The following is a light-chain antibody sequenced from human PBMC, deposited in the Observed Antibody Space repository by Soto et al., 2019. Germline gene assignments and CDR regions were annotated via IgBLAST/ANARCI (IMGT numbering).Light chain of an antibody. Sequence: QSVLTQPPSASGTPGQRVTISCSGSSSNIGSNTVNWYQQLPGTAPKLLIYGQNQRPSAVPDQFSGSNSGTSASLAISGLQAEDEADYYCAVWDDSMDGRVFGGGTKLTVL. CDR2: GQN. J-gene: IGLJ2*01. V-gene: IGLV1-44*01. CDR1: SSNIGSNT. CDR3: AVWDDSMDGRV.